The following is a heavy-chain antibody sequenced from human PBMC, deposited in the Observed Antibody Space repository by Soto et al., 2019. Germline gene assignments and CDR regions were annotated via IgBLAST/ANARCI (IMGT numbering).Heavy chain of an antibody. CDR1: GYTFTSYY. J-gene: IGHJ4*02. V-gene: IGHV1-46*01. Sequence: ASVKVSCTASGYTFTSYYIHWVRQAPGQGLEWMGIINPSGGSTSYAQKFQGRVTMTRDTSTSTVYMELSSLRSEDTAVYYCARGGSDSSGYYLKEDFDYWGQGTLVTVSS. CDR3: ARGGSDSSGYYLKEDFDY. CDR2: INPSGGST. D-gene: IGHD3-22*01.